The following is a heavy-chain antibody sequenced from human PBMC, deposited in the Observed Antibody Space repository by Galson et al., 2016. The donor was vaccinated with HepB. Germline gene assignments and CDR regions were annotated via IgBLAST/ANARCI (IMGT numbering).Heavy chain of an antibody. J-gene: IGHJ6*02. CDR2: IYYSGYT. Sequence: LSLTCSVSGGSMRSSNYYWGWIRQPPGKGLEWIGSIYYSGYTYYNPSHKSRVTTSVDPSKNQFPLQWSSVTAADTAVYYCARDFGDYAMDVWGQGTTVTVSS. V-gene: IGHV4-39*06. D-gene: IGHD3-10*01. CDR3: ARDFGDYAMDV. CDR1: GGSMRSSNYY.